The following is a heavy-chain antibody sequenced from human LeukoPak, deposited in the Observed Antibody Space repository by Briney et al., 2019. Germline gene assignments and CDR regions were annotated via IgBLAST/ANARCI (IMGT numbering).Heavy chain of an antibody. CDR1: GGSISSGSYY. CDR2: ISTSGST. J-gene: IGHJ3*02. D-gene: IGHD3-3*01. CDR3: ARGFTIFGVVILGDAFDI. V-gene: IGHV4-61*02. Sequence: PSQTLSLTCTVSGGSISSGSYYWSWIRQPAGKGLEWIGRISTSGSTNYNPSLKSRVTISVDTSKNQFSLKLSSVTAADTAVYYCARGFTIFGVVILGDAFDIWGQGTMVTVSS.